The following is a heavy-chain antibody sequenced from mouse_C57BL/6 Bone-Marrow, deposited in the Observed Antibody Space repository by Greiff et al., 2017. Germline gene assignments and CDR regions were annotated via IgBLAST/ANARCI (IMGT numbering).Heavy chain of an antibody. J-gene: IGHJ4*01. Sequence: EVQLQQSGAELVRPGASVKLSCTASGFNIKDDYMHWVKQRPEQGLEWIGWIDPENGDTEYASKFQGKATITADTSSNTAYLQLSSLTSEDTAIYYCTTDWEDAMDYWGQGTSVTVSS. D-gene: IGHD4-1*01. CDR3: TTDWEDAMDY. CDR2: IDPENGDT. V-gene: IGHV14-4*01. CDR1: GFNIKDDY.